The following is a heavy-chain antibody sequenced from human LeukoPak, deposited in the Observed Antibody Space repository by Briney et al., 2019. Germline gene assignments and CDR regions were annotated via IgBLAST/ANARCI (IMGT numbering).Heavy chain of an antibody. Sequence: GVSLRLSCAASGFTVSAYAMAWVRQAPGKGLEWVSTIYDDNTYYADSVKGRFAISTDNSKNTLYLQMNSLRVEDTAVYFCAARRVRGVWFYLDYWGQGTLVTVSS. CDR3: AARRVRGVWFYLDY. CDR1: GFTVSAYA. V-gene: IGHV3-23*01. D-gene: IGHD3-10*01. J-gene: IGHJ4*02. CDR2: IYDDNT.